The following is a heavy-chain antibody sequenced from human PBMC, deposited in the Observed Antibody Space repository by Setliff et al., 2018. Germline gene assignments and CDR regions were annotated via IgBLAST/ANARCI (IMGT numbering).Heavy chain of an antibody. Sequence: SETLSLTCNVSGDSISSSHFYWSWIRQPPGKGLEWIGDINYLGNTNYNPSLKTRVTISVDASKNQFSLNLVTLTAADTAVYNCTRGRSTGYNTWGQGLLVTVSS. CDR3: TRGRSTGYNT. CDR1: GDSISSSHFY. CDR2: INYLGNT. V-gene: IGHV4-39*07. J-gene: IGHJ4*02. D-gene: IGHD1-1*01.